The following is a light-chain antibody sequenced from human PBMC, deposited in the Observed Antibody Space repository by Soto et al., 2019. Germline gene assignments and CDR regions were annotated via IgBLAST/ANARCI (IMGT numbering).Light chain of an antibody. CDR2: DDS. Sequence: QSVLTQPPSVSGAPGQTATLSCTGTSSDIGRGYAVQWFQQLPGTAPKLIIFDDSLRPSGVPERFSASKSGNTASLTITALQPEDEAHYYCQCDGVNPLLGTGTKLTVL. V-gene: IGLV1-40*01. CDR3: QCDGVNPL. J-gene: IGLJ1*01. CDR1: SSDIGRGYA.